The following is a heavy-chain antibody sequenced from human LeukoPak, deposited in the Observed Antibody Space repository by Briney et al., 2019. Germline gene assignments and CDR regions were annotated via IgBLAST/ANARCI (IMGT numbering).Heavy chain of an antibody. D-gene: IGHD1-7*01. CDR2: INHSGST. CDR1: GGSFSGYY. Sequence: SETLSLTCAVYGGSFSGYYWSWIRQPPGKGLEWIGEINHSGSTNYNPSLKSRVPISVDTSKNQFSLKLSSVTAADTAVYYCSRGGAHNWNYGGWFDPWGQGTLVTVSS. V-gene: IGHV4-34*01. CDR3: SRGGAHNWNYGGWFDP. J-gene: IGHJ5*02.